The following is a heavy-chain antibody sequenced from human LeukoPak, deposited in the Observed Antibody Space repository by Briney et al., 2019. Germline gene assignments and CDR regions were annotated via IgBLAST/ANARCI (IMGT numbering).Heavy chain of an antibody. V-gene: IGHV1-18*01. CDR3: ARVKGIIAAAGTRRWFDP. CDR2: ISAYNGNT. D-gene: IGHD6-13*01. J-gene: IGHJ5*02. CDR1: GYTFTSYG. Sequence: ASVEVSCKASGYTFTSYGISWVRQAPGQGLEWMGWISAYNGNTNYAQKLQGRVTMTTDTSTSTAYMELRSLRSDDTAVYYCARVKGIIAAAGTRRWFDPWGQGTLVTVSS.